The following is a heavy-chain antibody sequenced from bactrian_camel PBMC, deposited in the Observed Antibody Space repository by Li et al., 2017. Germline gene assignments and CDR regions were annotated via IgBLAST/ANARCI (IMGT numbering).Heavy chain of an antibody. V-gene: IGHV3S26*01. CDR2: VADVGGTT. CDR1: GCGSTYC. J-gene: IGHJ4*01. CDR3: AADWTCRRWDANDFRN. Sequence: QVQLVESGGGLVQPGGSLRLSCSVSGCGSTYCLGWFRQAPGKEREGVAVADVGGTTRYSDSLKGRFTISRVNANNTLYLRMDNLKPEDTAMYYCAADWTCRRWDANDFRNRGQGTQVTVS. D-gene: IGHD5*01.